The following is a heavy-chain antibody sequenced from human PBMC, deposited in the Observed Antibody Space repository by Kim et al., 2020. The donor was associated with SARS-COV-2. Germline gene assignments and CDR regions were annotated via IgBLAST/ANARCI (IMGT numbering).Heavy chain of an antibody. D-gene: IGHD6-6*01. V-gene: IGHV1-2*06. Sequence: ASVKVSCKASGYTFTGYYMHWVRQAPGQGLEWMGRINPNSGGTNYAQKFQGRVTMTRDTSISTAYMELSRLRSDDTAVYYCARDVGQLVRNVVVLVGMDVWGQGTTVTVSS. CDR2: INPNSGGT. CDR1: GYTFTGYY. J-gene: IGHJ6*02. CDR3: ARDVGQLVRNVVVLVGMDV.